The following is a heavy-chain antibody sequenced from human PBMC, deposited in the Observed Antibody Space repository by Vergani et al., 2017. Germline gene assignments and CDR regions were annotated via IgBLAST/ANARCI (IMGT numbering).Heavy chain of an antibody. V-gene: IGHV4-34*01. Sequence: QVQLQESGPGLLKPSETLSLTCAVYGGSFSGYYWSWIRQPPGKGLEWIGEINHSGSTNYNPSLKSRVTISVDTSKNQFSLKLSSVTAADTAVYYCARGRYSSSWYAYFQHWGQGTLVTVSS. D-gene: IGHD6-13*01. CDR3: ARGRYSSSWYAYFQH. CDR2: INHSGST. J-gene: IGHJ1*01. CDR1: GGSFSGYY.